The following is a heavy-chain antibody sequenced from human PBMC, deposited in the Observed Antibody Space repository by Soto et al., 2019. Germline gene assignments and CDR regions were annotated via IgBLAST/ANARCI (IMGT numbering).Heavy chain of an antibody. Sequence: QVQLVESGGGVVQPGRSLRLSCAASGFTFSSYGMHWVRQAPGKGVEWVAVISYDGSNKYYADSVKGRFTISRDNSKNTLYLQMNSLRAEDTAVYYCANEARAWFGELYYWGQGTLVTVSS. D-gene: IGHD3-10*01. CDR2: ISYDGSNK. CDR3: ANEARAWFGELYY. CDR1: GFTFSSYG. V-gene: IGHV3-30*18. J-gene: IGHJ4*02.